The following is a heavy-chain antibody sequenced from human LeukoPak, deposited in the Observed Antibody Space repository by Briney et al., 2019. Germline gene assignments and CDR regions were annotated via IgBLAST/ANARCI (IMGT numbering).Heavy chain of an antibody. CDR3: ARGNGYFDY. V-gene: IGHV4-59*01. Sequence: SEPLSLTCTVSGGSISSYYWSWIRQPPGKGLEWIGYIYYSGSTNYNPSLKSRVTISVDTSKNQFSLNLKSVTAADTAVYYCARGNGYFDYWGQGTLVTVSS. J-gene: IGHJ4*02. CDR1: GGSISSYY. CDR2: IYYSGST.